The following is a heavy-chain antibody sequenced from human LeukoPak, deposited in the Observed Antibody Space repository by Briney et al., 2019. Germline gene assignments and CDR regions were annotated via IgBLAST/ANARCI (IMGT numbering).Heavy chain of an antibody. D-gene: IGHD3-10*01. V-gene: IGHV3-48*02. CDR3: TRGGSYFEK. CDR2: ITSSSSSI. CDR1: GYDFKRYS. J-gene: IGHJ4*02. Sequence: PGGSLRLSCVGSGYDFKRYSMNWVRQAPGKGLEWISYITSSSSSIFYAASVRGRFTISRDNAMNSLFLQVNSLRDEDTAVYYCTRGGSYFEKWGQGSLVTVTS.